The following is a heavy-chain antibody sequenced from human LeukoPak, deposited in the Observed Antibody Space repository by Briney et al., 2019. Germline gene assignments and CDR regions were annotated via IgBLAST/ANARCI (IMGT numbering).Heavy chain of an antibody. Sequence: GGSLRLSCAASGFTFSSYAMSWVRQAPGKGLEWVSAISGSGGSTYYADSVKGRFTISRDNSKNTLYLQMNSLRAEDAAVYYCAKDLGGYPNAYWGQGTLVTVSS. CDR1: GFTFSSYA. CDR2: ISGSGGST. J-gene: IGHJ4*02. CDR3: AKDLGGYPNAY. V-gene: IGHV3-23*01. D-gene: IGHD3-22*01.